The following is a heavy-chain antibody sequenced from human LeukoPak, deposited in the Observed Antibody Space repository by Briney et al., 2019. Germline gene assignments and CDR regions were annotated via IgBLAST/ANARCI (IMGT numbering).Heavy chain of an antibody. J-gene: IGHJ4*02. D-gene: IGHD3-22*01. Sequence: SETLSLTCTVSGGSISTYYWTWIWQPPGKGLEWIGYITYSGKTDYSTALKSRVTISVDTSRNQFSLKLSSLTAADTAVYYCAKWGYYFDSSGHVAPTGDSWGQGTLVTVSS. CDR1: GGSISTYY. CDR2: ITYSGKT. V-gene: IGHV4-59*01. CDR3: AKWGYYFDSSGHVAPTGDS.